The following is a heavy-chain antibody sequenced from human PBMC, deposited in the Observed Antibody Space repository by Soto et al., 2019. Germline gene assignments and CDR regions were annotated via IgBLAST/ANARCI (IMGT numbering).Heavy chain of an antibody. CDR2: IYYSGST. Sequence: SETLSLTCTVSGGSISSYYWSWIRQPPGKGLEWIGYIYYSGSTNCNPSLKSRVTISVDTSKNQFSLKLSSVTAADTAVYYCAIAVAGSWFDPWGQGTLVTVSS. J-gene: IGHJ5*02. CDR3: AIAVAGSWFDP. V-gene: IGHV4-59*08. D-gene: IGHD6-19*01. CDR1: GGSISSYY.